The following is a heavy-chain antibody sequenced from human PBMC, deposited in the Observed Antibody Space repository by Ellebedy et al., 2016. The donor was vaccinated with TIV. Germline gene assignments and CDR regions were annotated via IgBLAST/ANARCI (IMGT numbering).Heavy chain of an antibody. CDR3: AIDRPITGSYHGDYFDS. V-gene: IGHV3-23*01. J-gene: IGHJ4*02. CDR1: VFTFSTSV. CDR2: ITGSGDNT. D-gene: IGHD3-10*01. Sequence: PGGSLRLSCAASVFTFSTSVMNRVRQAPGKGLEWVASITGSGDNTFYADSVRGRVTISRDNSKNTLFLQMNSLRAEDTAVYYCAIDRPITGSYHGDYFDSWGQGTLVTVSS.